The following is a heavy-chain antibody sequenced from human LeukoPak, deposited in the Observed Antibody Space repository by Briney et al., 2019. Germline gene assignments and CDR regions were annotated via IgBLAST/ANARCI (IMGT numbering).Heavy chain of an antibody. CDR2: IIPIFGTA. CDR3: ARDNGEAHSSGCQHY. D-gene: IGHD6-19*01. CDR1: GGTLSSYA. Sequence: ASVKVSCKASGGTLSSYAISWVRQAPGQGLEWMGGIIPIFGTANYAQKFQGRVTITADESTSTAYMELSSLRSEDTAVYYCARDNGEAHSSGCQHYWGQGTLVTVSS. J-gene: IGHJ4*02. V-gene: IGHV1-69*13.